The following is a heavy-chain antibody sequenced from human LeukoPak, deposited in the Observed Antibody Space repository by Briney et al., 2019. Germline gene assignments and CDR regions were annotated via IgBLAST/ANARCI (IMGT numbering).Heavy chain of an antibody. Sequence: SETLSLTCTVSGGSISSSSYYWGWIRQPSGTGLEWIGSIYYSGSTYYNPSLKSRVTISVDTSKNQFSLKLSSVTAADTAVYYCAIQRGYYYDSSGFSHWGQGTLVTVSS. J-gene: IGHJ4*02. D-gene: IGHD3-22*01. CDR3: AIQRGYYYDSSGFSH. V-gene: IGHV4-39*01. CDR2: IYYSGST. CDR1: GGSISSSSYY.